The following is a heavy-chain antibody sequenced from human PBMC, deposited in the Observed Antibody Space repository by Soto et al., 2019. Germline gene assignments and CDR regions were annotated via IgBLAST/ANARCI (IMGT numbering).Heavy chain of an antibody. CDR3: VTDIYLRPGCHRDY. V-gene: IGHV3-9*01. D-gene: IGHD3-10*01. CDR1: EFTLDGYA. CDR2: ISWDGGII. J-gene: IGHJ4*02. Sequence: PGRSVRLSGAAPEFTLDGYAMHWVGQCPGKGLEWVSSISWDGGIIGSADSVKGRFTISRGNAKNSLYLEMNSLRLEDTAWYYFVTDIYLRPGCHRDYWGQGTLVTVSS.